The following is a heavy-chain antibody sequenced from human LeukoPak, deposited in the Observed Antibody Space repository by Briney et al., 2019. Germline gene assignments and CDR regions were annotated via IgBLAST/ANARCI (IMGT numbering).Heavy chain of an antibody. CDR2: ISSSSSTI. Sequence: GGSLRLSCAASGFTFSSYGMNWVRQAPGKGLEWVSYISSSSSTIYYADSVKGRFTISRDNAKNSLYLQMNSLRDEDTAVYYCARDGILTGYSPYYFDYWGQGTLVTVSS. CDR3: ARDGILTGYSPYYFDY. CDR1: GFTFSSYG. J-gene: IGHJ4*02. D-gene: IGHD3-9*01. V-gene: IGHV3-48*02.